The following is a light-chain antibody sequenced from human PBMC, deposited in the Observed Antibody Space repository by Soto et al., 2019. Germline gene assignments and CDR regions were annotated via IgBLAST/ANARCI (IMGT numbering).Light chain of an antibody. CDR1: QSVSTKF. CDR3: QQYGSSYPWT. Sequence: TVLTRTPGAPSLSPAESAAHSYRAIQSVSTKFLAWHQQKPGQAPRLLIYAASNRATGIPERCSGSGSGTDFSLTIRRLEHEDFAVYYCQQYGSSYPWTFGQGTKVDIK. CDR2: AAS. V-gene: IGKV3-20*01. J-gene: IGKJ1*01.